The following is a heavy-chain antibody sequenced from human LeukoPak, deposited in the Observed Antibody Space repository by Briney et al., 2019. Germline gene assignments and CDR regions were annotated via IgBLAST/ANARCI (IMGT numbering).Heavy chain of an antibody. D-gene: IGHD3-22*01. V-gene: IGHV3-15*01. CDR3: ATDFYDTT. CDR1: GFTFSSFW. J-gene: IGHJ5*02. Sequence: GGSLRLSCAASGFTFSSFWMTWVRQAPGKGLEWAGRIRRNSDGGTIDYAAPVKGRFALSRDDSKNTLYLHMSSLQTEDTAVYYCATDFYDTTWGQGTLVTVSS. CDR2: IRRNSDGGTI.